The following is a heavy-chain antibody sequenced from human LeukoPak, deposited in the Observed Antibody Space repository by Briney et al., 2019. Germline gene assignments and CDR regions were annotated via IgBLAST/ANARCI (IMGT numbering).Heavy chain of an antibody. J-gene: IGHJ4*02. D-gene: IGHD3-10*01. V-gene: IGHV3-23*01. Sequence: HTGGSLRLSCAASGFIFSSYPMSWVRQAPGKGLEWVSALTGSDSRTYYADSVKGRFTISRENSKKTLYLQMNSLRADDTAVYYCAKHFYDSGSDYNVDSWGQGTLVTVSS. CDR2: LTGSDSRT. CDR3: AKHFYDSGSDYNVDS. CDR1: GFIFSSYP.